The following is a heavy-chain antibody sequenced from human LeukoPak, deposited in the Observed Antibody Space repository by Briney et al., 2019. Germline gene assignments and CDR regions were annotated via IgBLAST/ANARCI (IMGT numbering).Heavy chain of an antibody. V-gene: IGHV3-7*03. Sequence: GGSLRLSCAASGFTFSSYWMSWVRQAPGKGLEWVANIKQDGSEKYYVDSVKGRFTISRDNSKNTLYLQMSSLRAEDTAVYYCAKDPPNDYDFWSGYYFDYWGQGTLVTVSS. D-gene: IGHD3-3*01. CDR2: IKQDGSEK. CDR1: GFTFSSYW. J-gene: IGHJ4*02. CDR3: AKDPPNDYDFWSGYYFDY.